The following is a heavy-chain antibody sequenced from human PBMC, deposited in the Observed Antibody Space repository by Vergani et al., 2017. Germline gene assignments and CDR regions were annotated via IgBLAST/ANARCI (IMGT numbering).Heavy chain of an antibody. CDR2: ISADGRNN. D-gene: IGHD3-22*01. CDR1: GFAFNKFA. CDR3: AKDNVPGYYDSSGYCDY. V-gene: IGHV3-30*04. Sequence: QQQLVESGGGVVQPGRSLRLSCAASGFAFNKFALHWVRQAPGKGLDWVAVISADGRNNHYADSVKGRFTISRDNSKNTMFLQMNNLRAEDTAVYYCAKDNVPGYYDSSGYCDYWGQGTLVTVSS. J-gene: IGHJ4*02.